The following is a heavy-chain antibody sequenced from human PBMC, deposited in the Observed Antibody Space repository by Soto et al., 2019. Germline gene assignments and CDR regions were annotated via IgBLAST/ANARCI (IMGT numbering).Heavy chain of an antibody. D-gene: IGHD2-2*01. V-gene: IGHV3-30*18. CDR2: ISYDGSNK. CDR1: GFTFSSYG. J-gene: IGHJ6*02. Sequence: QVQLVESGGGVVQPGRSLRLSCAASGFTFSSYGMHWVRQAPGKGLEWVAVISYDGSNKYYADSVKGRFTISRDNSKNTLYLQMNSLRAEDTAVYYCAKVTGYCSSSSCRRDYYYYYGMDVWGQGTTVTVSS. CDR3: AKVTGYCSSSSCRRDYYYYYGMDV.